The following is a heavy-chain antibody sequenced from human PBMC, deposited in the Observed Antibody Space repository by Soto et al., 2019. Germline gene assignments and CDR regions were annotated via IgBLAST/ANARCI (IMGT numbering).Heavy chain of an antibody. CDR2: INAGYGNT. CDR1: GYTFTNYA. D-gene: IGHD6-6*01. V-gene: IGHV1-3*01. CDR3: ARWEYITSGFDS. J-gene: IGHJ4*02. Sequence: ASVKVSCKASGYTFTNYAIHWVRQAPGQSLEWMGWINAGYGNTRYSQNFQGRVTVTRDTSASSAYMELSSLRSEDTAVYYCARWEYITSGFDSWGQGTLVTVSS.